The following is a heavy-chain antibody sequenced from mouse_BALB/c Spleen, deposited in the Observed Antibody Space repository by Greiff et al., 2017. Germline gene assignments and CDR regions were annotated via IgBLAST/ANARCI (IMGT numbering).Heavy chain of an antibody. Sequence: QVQLKQPGAELVRPGASVKLSCKASGYTFTSYWINWVKQRPGQGLEWIGNIYPSDSYTNYNQKFKDKATLTVDKSSSTAYMQLSSPTSEDSAVYYCTSGYYAMDDWGQGTSVTVSS. CDR2: IYPSDSYT. CDR3: TSGYYAMDD. J-gene: IGHJ4*01. CDR1: GYTFTSYW. V-gene: IGHV1-69*02.